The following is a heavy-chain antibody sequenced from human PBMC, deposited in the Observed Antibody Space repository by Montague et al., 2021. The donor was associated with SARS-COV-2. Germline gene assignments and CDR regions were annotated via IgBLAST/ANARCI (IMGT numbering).Heavy chain of an antibody. CDR2: IYHSGST. D-gene: IGHD3-16*01. CDR1: GGSISSGGYS. V-gene: IGHV4-30-2*01. J-gene: IGHJ6*02. Sequence: TLSLTCAVSGGSISSGGYSWSWIRQPPGKGLEWIGYIYHSGSTYYNPSLKSLVTISVYRSKNQFSLKLSSVTAADTAVYYCASEEGDYGAMDVWGQGTTVTVSS. CDR3: ASEEGDYGAMDV.